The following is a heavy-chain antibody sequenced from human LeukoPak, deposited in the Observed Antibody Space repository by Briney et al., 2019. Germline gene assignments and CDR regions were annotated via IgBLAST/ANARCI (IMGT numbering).Heavy chain of an antibody. CDR3: AKRFTTGTTNWFDL. J-gene: IGHJ5*02. CDR1: GFTFNSYG. D-gene: IGHD1-1*01. CDR2: ISGDCGRK. V-gene: IGHV3-23*01. Sequence: GSLRLSCAASGFTFNSYGMNWVRQAPGKGLELVSAISGDCGRKYYADSVKGRFTISRDNSKDNLYLQMHRPIAADHAVIYFAKRFTTGTTNWFDLWGQGTLLTVS.